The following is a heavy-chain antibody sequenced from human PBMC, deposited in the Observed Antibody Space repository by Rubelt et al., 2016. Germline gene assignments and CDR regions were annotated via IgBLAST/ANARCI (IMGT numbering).Heavy chain of an antibody. CDR1: GFTLRTYW. Sequence: EVQLVESGGGLVQPGGSLRLSCAASGFTLRTYWMHWVRRAPGGGLEWVATINQDGSAKYYVDSVKGRFTISSDNKKNSLYLQMNSLRAEDTVVYYCATGNFGSGSYSSFDYWGHGTLVTVSS. CDR2: INQDGSAK. J-gene: IGHJ4*01. V-gene: IGHV3-7*01. CDR3: ATGNFGSGSYSSFDY. D-gene: IGHD3-10*01.